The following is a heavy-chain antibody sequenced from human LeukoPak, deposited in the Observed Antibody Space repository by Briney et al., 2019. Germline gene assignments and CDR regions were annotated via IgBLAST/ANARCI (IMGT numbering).Heavy chain of an antibody. Sequence: PSETLSLTCTVSGGSISSHYWSWIRQPPGKGLEWIGYIYYSGSTNYNPSLKSRVTIPVDTSKNQFSLKLSSVTAADTAVYYCARADYGASTIFDYWGQGTLVTVSS. J-gene: IGHJ4*02. V-gene: IGHV4-59*11. CDR1: GGSISSHY. CDR2: IYYSGST. CDR3: ARADYGASTIFDY. D-gene: IGHD4-17*01.